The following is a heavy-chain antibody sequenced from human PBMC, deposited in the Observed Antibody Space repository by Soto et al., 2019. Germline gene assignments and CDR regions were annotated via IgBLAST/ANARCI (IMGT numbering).Heavy chain of an antibody. CDR1: GYTFTSYG. V-gene: IGHV1-18*01. CDR2: ISAYNGNT. CDR3: ARDLGYYDSSGYYSWFAP. D-gene: IGHD3-22*01. J-gene: IGHJ5*02. Sequence: ASVKVSCKASGYTFTSYGISWVRQAPGQGLEWMGWISAYNGNTNYAQKLQGRVTMTTDTSTSTAYMELRSLRSDDTAVYYCARDLGYYDSSGYYSWFAPWGQGTLVTVSS.